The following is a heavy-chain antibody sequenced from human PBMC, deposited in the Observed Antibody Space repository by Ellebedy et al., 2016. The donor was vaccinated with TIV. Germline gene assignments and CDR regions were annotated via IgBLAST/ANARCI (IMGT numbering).Heavy chain of an antibody. D-gene: IGHD2-15*01. CDR2: INPNSGGT. CDR3: ARDPTYCSGGSCYSWDYYYYMDV. Sequence: ASVKVSXXASGYTFTGYYMHWVRQAPGQGLEWIGWINPNSGGTNHAQKFQGRVTMTSDTSISTVYMELSRLRSDDTAMYYCARDPTYCSGGSCYSWDYYYYMDVWGKGTTVTVSS. CDR1: GYTFTGYY. V-gene: IGHV1-2*02. J-gene: IGHJ6*03.